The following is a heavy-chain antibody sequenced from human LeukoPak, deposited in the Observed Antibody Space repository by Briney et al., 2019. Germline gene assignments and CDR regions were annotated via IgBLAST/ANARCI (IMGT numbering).Heavy chain of an antibody. CDR3: SKGPRSSPLFYYMDV. J-gene: IGHJ6*03. D-gene: IGHD6-6*01. CDR2: ISYDGSNK. CDR1: GFTFSSYA. Sequence: PGGSLRLSCAASGFTFSSYAMHWVRQAPGKGLEWVAVISYDGSNKYYADSVKGRFTISRDNSKNTLYLQMNSLRAEDTAVYYCSKGPRSSPLFYYMDVWGNGTTVIVSS. V-gene: IGHV3-30*04.